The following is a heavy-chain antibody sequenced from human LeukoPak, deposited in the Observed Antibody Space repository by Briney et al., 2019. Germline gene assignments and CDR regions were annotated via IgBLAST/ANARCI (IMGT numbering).Heavy chain of an antibody. CDR1: GYSFTSYW. D-gene: IGHD4-17*01. CDR3: ARAGDYGDYDPNWFDP. Sequence: GESLKISCKGSGYSFTSYWIGWVRQMPGKGLEWMGIIYPGDSDTRYSPSSQGQVTISADKSISTAYLQWSSLKASDTAMYYCARAGDYGDYDPNWFDPWGQGTLVTVSS. V-gene: IGHV5-51*01. CDR2: IYPGDSDT. J-gene: IGHJ5*02.